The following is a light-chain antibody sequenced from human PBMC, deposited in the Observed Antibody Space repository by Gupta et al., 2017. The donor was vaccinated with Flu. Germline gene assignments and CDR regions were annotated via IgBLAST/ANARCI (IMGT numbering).Light chain of an antibody. CDR3: QQYGRSIL. V-gene: IGKV3-20*01. CDR1: QSVRRIS. Sequence: PDTLSRSPGERVTLSCRASQSVRRISLEWDQQKPGQAPRLLIYGASKRATGITDRFSGSGEGKEFTLTSSRLEQEDCEGYYGQQYGRSILFGPGTRVD. J-gene: IGKJ3*01. CDR2: GAS.